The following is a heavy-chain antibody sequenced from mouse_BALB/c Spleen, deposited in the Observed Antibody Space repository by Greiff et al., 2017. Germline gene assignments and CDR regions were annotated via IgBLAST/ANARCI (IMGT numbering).Heavy chain of an antibody. V-gene: IGHV5-4*02. D-gene: IGHD2-3*01. CDR2: ISDGGSYT. Sequence: DVKLVESGGGLVKPGGSLKLSCAASGFTFSDYYMYWVRQTPEKRLEWVATISDGGSYTYYPDSVKGRFTISRDNAKNNLYLQMSSLKSEDTAMYYCARAPDGYYAMDYWGQGTSVTVSS. J-gene: IGHJ4*01. CDR3: ARAPDGYYAMDY. CDR1: GFTFSDYY.